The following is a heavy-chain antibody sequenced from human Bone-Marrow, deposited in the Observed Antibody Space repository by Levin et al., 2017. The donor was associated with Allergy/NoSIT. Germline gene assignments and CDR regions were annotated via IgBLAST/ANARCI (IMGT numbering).Heavy chain of an antibody. J-gene: IGHJ4*02. CDR3: ASVLNSSDSIGYLPTLDY. Sequence: GASVKVSCQASGYSFRDHYIHWVRQAPGQGLEWMGWIDPDTGDTNYSERFQDRVSLTRATSISTAYLELSDLRSDDTAVYYCASVLNSSDSIGYLPTLDYWGQGTLVTVSS. V-gene: IGHV1-2*02. D-gene: IGHD3-22*01. CDR1: GYSFRDHY. CDR2: IDPDTGDT.